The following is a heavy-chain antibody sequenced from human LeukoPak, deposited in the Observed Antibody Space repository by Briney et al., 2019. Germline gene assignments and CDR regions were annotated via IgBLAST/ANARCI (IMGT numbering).Heavy chain of an antibody. CDR3: AGGWIQPGAFDI. D-gene: IGHD5-18*01. V-gene: IGHV4-4*02. CDR2: IYHSGST. Sequence: SETLSLTCAVSGGSISSSNWWTWVRQPPGKGLEWIGEIYHSGSTNYNPSLKSRVTLSVDTSKNQFSLKLSSVTAADTAVYYCAGGWIQPGAFDIWGQGTMVTVSS. CDR1: GGSISSSNW. J-gene: IGHJ3*02.